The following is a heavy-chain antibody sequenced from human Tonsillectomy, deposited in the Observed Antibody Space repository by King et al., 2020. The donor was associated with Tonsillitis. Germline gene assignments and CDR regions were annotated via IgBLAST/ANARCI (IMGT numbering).Heavy chain of an antibody. CDR1: GFTFSIYD. CDR3: ARVLGFRDDAFDS. V-gene: IGHV3-13*01. Sequence: VQLVESGGGLVQPGGSLRLSCAASGFTFSIYDMHWVRQGAGKGLEGVSAICTAGDTYYLGSVKGRVTISRENAKNSLYLQMNSLRAEDTAVYYCARVLGFRDDAFDSWGQGTMVTVSS. D-gene: IGHD2-21*01. J-gene: IGHJ3*02. CDR2: ICTAGDT.